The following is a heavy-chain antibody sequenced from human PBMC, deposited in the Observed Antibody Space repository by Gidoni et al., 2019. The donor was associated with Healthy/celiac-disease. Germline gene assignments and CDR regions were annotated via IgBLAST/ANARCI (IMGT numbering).Heavy chain of an antibody. CDR2: ITPTTGNP. J-gene: IGHJ1*01. CDR1: GYTVTSYA. CDR3: ARAPAVVPAAIGFQH. V-gene: IGHV7-4-1*02. Sequence: QVQLVQSGAELKKPGASGKVSCKASGYTVTSYAMNWVRPAPGQGLEWMGWITPTTGNPTYSQGFTGRFVFSLATSVSTAYLQISSLKAEDTAVYSCARAPAVVPAAIGFQHWGQGTLVTVSS. D-gene: IGHD2-2*01.